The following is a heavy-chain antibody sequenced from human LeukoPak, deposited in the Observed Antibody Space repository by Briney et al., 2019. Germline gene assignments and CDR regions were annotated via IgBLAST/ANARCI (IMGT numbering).Heavy chain of an antibody. D-gene: IGHD3-9*01. CDR1: GGSITGYY. Sequence: SETLSLTCAVYGGSITGYYWSWIRQTPGRGPEWVGEIHYTGATSYNPSLKSRATISTDTSKNQFSLRLSSVTAADTAVYYCARGNILTGYCFDFWGQGALVTVSS. J-gene: IGHJ4*02. V-gene: IGHV4-34*01. CDR3: ARGNILTGYCFDF. CDR2: IHYTGAT.